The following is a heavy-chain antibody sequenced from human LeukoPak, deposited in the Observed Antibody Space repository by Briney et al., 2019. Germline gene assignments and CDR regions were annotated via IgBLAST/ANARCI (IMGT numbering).Heavy chain of an antibody. J-gene: IGHJ4*02. CDR3: ARVTGSIDY. Sequence: GASVKVSCKASGYTFTNYDINWVRQATGQGLEWMGWMNPKSGYTGYAQKFQGRVTMTRDTSISTAYMQLGRLRSEDTAVYYCARVTGSIDYWGQGTLVTVSS. CDR2: MNPKSGYT. V-gene: IGHV1-8*01. D-gene: IGHD1-26*01. CDR1: GYTFTNYD.